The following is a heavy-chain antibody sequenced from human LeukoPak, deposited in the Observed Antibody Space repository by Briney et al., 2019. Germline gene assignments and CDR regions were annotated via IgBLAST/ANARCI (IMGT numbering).Heavy chain of an antibody. CDR3: ARQEYCSGGSCYARFDP. D-gene: IGHD2-15*01. CDR1: GYSFTNYW. CDR2: IYPADSDI. J-gene: IGHJ5*02. Sequence: GESLKISCKGSGYSFTNYWIGWVRQMPGKGLEWMGIIYPADSDIRYSPSFQGQVTISADKSISTAYLQWSSLKASDTAMYYCARQEYCSGGSCYARFDPWGQGTLVTVSS. V-gene: IGHV5-51*01.